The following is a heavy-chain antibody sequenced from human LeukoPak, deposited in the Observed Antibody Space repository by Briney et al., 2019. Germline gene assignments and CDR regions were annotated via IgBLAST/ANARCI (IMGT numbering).Heavy chain of an antibody. D-gene: IGHD2-2*01. Sequence: ASVKVSCKASGYTFTGYYMHWVRQAPGQGLEWMGWINPNSGGTNYAQKFQGRVTTTRDTSTSTVYMELSSLRSEDTAVYYCARGGLPCSSTSCLDVWGQGTTVTVSS. CDR1: GYTFTGYY. J-gene: IGHJ6*02. CDR2: INPNSGGT. CDR3: ARGGLPCSSTSCLDV. V-gene: IGHV1-2*02.